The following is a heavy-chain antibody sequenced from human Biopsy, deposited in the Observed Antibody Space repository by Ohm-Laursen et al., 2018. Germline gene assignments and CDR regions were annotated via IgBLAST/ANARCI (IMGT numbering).Heavy chain of an antibody. V-gene: IGHV1-2*02. J-gene: IGHJ5*02. CDR2: INAKTDDT. CDR1: GYTFTGYH. Sequence: AASVKVSCKASGYTFTGYHVHWVRQAPGQGLEWMGWINAKTDDTNYAQKFQGRVTMTRDTSISMAYVDLSSLRSDDTAVYYCTRGGYYYDSLAYYYWFDPWGQGTLVTVSS. CDR3: TRGGYYYDSLAYYYWFDP. D-gene: IGHD3-22*01.